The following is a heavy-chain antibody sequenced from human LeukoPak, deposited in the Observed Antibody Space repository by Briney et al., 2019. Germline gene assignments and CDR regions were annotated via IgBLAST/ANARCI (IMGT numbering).Heavy chain of an antibody. CDR3: ASTEVPAYMTPSVDH. Sequence: PSETPSLSCAASGYSIRSGDYWCWSRQPPGKGLEWSGMSYHSGNTYYKPSLKSRVTISVDTSENQLSLNLNSVTAAGTAVYYCASTEVPAYMTPSVDHWGKGTLVTVSS. V-gene: IGHV4-38-2*01. CDR2: SYHSGNT. CDR1: GYSIRSGDY. J-gene: IGHJ4*02. D-gene: IGHD2-2*01.